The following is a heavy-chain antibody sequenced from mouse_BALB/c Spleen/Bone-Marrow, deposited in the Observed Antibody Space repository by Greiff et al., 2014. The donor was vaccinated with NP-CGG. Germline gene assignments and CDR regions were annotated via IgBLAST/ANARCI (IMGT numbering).Heavy chain of an antibody. CDR1: GYPFSSYW. CDR3: ARKYGDY. J-gene: IGHJ2*01. D-gene: IGHD2-10*02. V-gene: IGHV1-80*01. CDR2: IYPGDGET. Sequence: QVQLKESGAELVRPGSSVKISCKASGYPFSSYWMNWVKQRPGQGLEWIGQIYPGDGETNYNGKFKGNATLTADKSSSTAHMQLISLTSEDSAVYFCARKYGDYWGQGTTLTVSS.